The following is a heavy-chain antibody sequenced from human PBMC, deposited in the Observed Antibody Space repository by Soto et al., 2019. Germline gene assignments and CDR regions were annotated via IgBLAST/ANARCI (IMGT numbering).Heavy chain of an antibody. Sequence: PGGSLRLSCAASGFTFSSYAMSWVRQAPGKGLEWVSAISGSGGSTYYADSVKGRFTISRDNSKNTLYLQMNGLRAEDTAVYYCAKDHPVIEVVKVFEYWGRGALVTVSS. CDR2: ISGSGGST. J-gene: IGHJ4*02. D-gene: IGHD3-22*01. CDR3: AKDHPVIEVVKVFEY. CDR1: GFTFSSYA. V-gene: IGHV3-23*01.